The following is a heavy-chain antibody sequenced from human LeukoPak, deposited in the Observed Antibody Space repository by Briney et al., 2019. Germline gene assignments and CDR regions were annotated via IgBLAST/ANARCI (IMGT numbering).Heavy chain of an antibody. V-gene: IGHV1-69*04. CDR3: ARESGYEGGWFDP. CDR2: IIPILGIA. D-gene: IGHD5-12*01. Sequence: SVKVSCKASGGTFSSYTISWVRQAPGQGLEWMGRIIPILGIANYAQKFQGRVTITADKSTSTAYMELSSLRSEDTAVYYCARESGYEGGWFDPWAREPWSPSPQ. CDR1: GGTFSSYT. J-gene: IGHJ5*02.